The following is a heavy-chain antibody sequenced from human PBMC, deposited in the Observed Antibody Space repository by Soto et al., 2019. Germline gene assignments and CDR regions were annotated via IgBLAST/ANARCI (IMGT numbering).Heavy chain of an antibody. Sequence: PSETLSLTCTVSGGSISSGGYYWSWIRQHPGKGLEWIGYTYYSGSTYYNPSLKSRVTISVDTSKNQFSLKLSSVTAADTAVYYCASRIAAAGNPWFDPWGQGTLVTVSS. CDR1: GGSISSGGYY. J-gene: IGHJ5*02. CDR2: TYYSGST. CDR3: ASRIAAAGNPWFDP. V-gene: IGHV4-31*03. D-gene: IGHD6-13*01.